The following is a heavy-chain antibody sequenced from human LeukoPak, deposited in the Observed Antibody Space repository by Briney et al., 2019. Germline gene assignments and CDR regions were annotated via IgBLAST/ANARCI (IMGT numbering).Heavy chain of an antibody. CDR2: INHSGGI. J-gene: IGHJ4*02. D-gene: IGHD2/OR15-2a*01. CDR1: GESFSVYY. Sequence: PSETLSLTCAVYGESFSVYYWSWIRQPPGKGLEWIGEINHSGGINYNPSLKRRVSLSVDTSKNQFSLKLSSVTAADTAVYYCARGPPTAATFYFFDFWGQRTLVAVSA. CDR3: ARGPPTAATFYFFDF. V-gene: IGHV4-34*01.